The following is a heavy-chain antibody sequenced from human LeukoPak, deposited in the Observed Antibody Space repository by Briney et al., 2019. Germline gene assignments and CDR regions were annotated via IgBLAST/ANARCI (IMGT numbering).Heavy chain of an antibody. D-gene: IGHD3-16*01. Sequence: SETLSLTCAVYGGFSSGYYWSWIRQPPGKGLEWMGEISHSGSTNYSPSLKSRVTMSVDTSKNQVSLKLNSVTAADTAVYYCARGYGYVWGREGYLGQGTLVTVSS. CDR1: GGFSSGYY. CDR2: ISHSGST. J-gene: IGHJ4*02. CDR3: ARGYGYVWGREGY. V-gene: IGHV4-34*01.